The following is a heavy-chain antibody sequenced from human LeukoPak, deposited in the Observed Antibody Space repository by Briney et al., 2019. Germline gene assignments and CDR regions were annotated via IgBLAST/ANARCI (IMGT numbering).Heavy chain of an antibody. J-gene: IGHJ4*02. Sequence: SETLSLTCAVYGGSFSGYYWSWIRQPPGKGLEWIGSIYYSGSTYYNPSLKSRVTISVDTSKNQFSLKLSSVTAADTAVYYCAREISSSSWVYFDYWGQGTLVTVSS. CDR1: GGSFSGYY. CDR3: AREISSSSWVYFDY. D-gene: IGHD6-6*01. V-gene: IGHV4-34*01. CDR2: IYYSGST.